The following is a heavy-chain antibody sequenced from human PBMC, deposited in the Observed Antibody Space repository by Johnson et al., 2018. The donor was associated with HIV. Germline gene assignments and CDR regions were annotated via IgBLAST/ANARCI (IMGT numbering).Heavy chain of an antibody. D-gene: IGHD5-12*01. J-gene: IGHJ3*02. CDR1: GFTFSSYA. Sequence: QVQLVESGGGVVQPGRSLRLSCAASGFTFSSYAMHWVRQDPGKGLEWVAVISYDGSTKYYADSVKGRLTISRDNSKNTLYLQMNSLRAEDTVVYYCARDRTYSGYGKIAFDIWGQGTMVTVSS. CDR2: ISYDGSTK. CDR3: ARDRTYSGYGKIAFDI. V-gene: IGHV3-30-3*01.